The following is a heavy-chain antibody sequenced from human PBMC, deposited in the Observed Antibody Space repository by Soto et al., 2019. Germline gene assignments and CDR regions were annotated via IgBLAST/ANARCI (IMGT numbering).Heavy chain of an antibody. CDR2: ISGSGGST. CDR1: GFTFSSYA. J-gene: IGHJ6*02. V-gene: IGHV3-23*01. D-gene: IGHD2-2*01. CDR3: AKSPSGYQYYYYGMDV. Sequence: GGSLRLSCAASGFTFSSYAMSWVRQAPGKGLGWVSAISGSGGSTYYADSVKGRFTISRDNSKNTLYLQMNSLRAEDTAVYYCAKSPSGYQYYYYGMDVWGQGTTVTVSS.